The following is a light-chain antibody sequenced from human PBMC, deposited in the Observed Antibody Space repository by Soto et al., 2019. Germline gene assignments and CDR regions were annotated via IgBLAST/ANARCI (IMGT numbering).Light chain of an antibody. J-gene: IGLJ3*02. CDR3: AAWDDSLKGGV. V-gene: IGLV1-44*01. CDR2: ANN. Sequence: QSVLTQPPSASGTPGQRVTNSCSGSSSNIGSENVNWYQQVPGTAPKLLIYANNQRPSGVPDRFSVSKSGTSASLAIGGLQSEDEADYYCAAWDDSLKGGVFGGGTKLTVL. CDR1: SSNIGSEN.